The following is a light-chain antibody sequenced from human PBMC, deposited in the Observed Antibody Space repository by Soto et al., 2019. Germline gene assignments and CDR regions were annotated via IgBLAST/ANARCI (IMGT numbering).Light chain of an antibody. J-gene: IGLJ2*01. CDR2: INNDGSH. CDR1: SGHSSNV. Sequence: QPVLTQSPAASASLGASVKLTCTLSSGHSSNVIAWHQQQPEKGPRYLMKINNDGSHIKGDGIPDRCSGSSSGAERYLTNSSLQSEDEADYYCQTWDTPAGVFGGGTKLTVL. V-gene: IGLV4-69*01. CDR3: QTWDTPAGV.